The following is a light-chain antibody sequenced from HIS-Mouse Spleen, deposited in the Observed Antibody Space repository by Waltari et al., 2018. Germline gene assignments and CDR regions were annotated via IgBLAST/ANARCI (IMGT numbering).Light chain of an antibody. CDR2: DVS. V-gene: IGLV2-14*03. J-gene: IGLJ2*01. Sequence: QSALTQPASVSGSPGQSITISCTGTSSDVGGYNYVSWYQQHPGKAPKLMIYDVSNRPSGVSNRFPGSQSGNPAFPTISGLQAEDEADYYCSSYTSSSFNVVFGGGTKLTVL. CDR3: SSYTSSSFNVV. CDR1: SSDVGGYNY.